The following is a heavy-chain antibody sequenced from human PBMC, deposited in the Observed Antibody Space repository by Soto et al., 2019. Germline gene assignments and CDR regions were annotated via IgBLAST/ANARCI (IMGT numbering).Heavy chain of an antibody. CDR2: ISYDGSNK. J-gene: IGHJ6*02. V-gene: IGHV3-30-3*01. CDR1: GFTFSSYA. CDR3: ARAYAYSSSSHGMDV. Sequence: GSLRLSCAASGFTFSSYAMHWVRQAPGKGLEWVAVISYDGSNKYYADSVKGRFTISRDNSKNTLYLQMNSLRAEDTAVYYCARAYAYSSSSHGMDVWGRGTTVTVSS. D-gene: IGHD6-6*01.